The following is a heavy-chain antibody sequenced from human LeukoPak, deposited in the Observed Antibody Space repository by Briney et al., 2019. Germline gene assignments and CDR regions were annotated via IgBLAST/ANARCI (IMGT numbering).Heavy chain of an antibody. V-gene: IGHV1-18*01. J-gene: IGHJ3*02. Sequence: ASVKVSCKASGYTFTSYGISWVRQAPGQGLEGMGWISAYNGNTNYAQKLQGRVTMTTDTSTSTDYMELRSLRSDDTAVYYCARDTIVVIGAFDIWGQGTMVTVSS. CDR3: ARDTIVVIGAFDI. CDR2: ISAYNGNT. CDR1: GYTFTSYG. D-gene: IGHD3-22*01.